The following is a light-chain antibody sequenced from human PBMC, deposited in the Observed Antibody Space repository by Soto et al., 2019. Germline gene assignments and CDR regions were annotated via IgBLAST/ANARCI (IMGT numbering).Light chain of an antibody. J-gene: IGLJ2*01. CDR3: QSYDSSLSHVV. CDR1: RSNIGAGYD. CDR2: GNS. Sequence: QSVLTQPPSVSGAPGQRVTISCTGSRSNIGAGYDVHWYQQLPGTAPKLLIYGNSNRASGVPDRFSGSKSGTSASLAITGLQAEDEADYYCQSYDSSLSHVVFGGGTQLTVL. V-gene: IGLV1-40*01.